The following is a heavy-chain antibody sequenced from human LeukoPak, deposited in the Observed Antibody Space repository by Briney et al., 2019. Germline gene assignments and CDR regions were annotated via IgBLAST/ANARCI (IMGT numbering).Heavy chain of an antibody. V-gene: IGHV3-7*01. CDR2: IKQDGSQK. CDR1: GFTFSTYW. D-gene: IGHD6-13*01. CDR3: ASPGSGIWCFDY. Sequence: SGGSLRLSCAASGFTFSTYWMRWVRQAPGKGLEWVASIKQDGSQKYYVHSVKCRFTIFRDNAMNSVYLQMASLGAEDTAVYYCASPGSGIWCFDYWGQGTLLTVSS. J-gene: IGHJ4*02.